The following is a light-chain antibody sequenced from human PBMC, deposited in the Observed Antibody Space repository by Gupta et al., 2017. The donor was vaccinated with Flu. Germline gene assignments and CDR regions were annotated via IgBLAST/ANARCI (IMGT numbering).Light chain of an antibody. CDR2: EVS. J-gene: IGLJ2*01. CDR1: SSDVGGYYY. Sequence: QSALTQPPSASGSPGQSVTISCPGTSSDVGGYYYVCWYHQHADNANHLMIYEVSKRPAGVPDRFSGSKAGNTASLTVSVRQAEDAADYYGSSDAGSNNLVFGGGTKLTVL. V-gene: IGLV2-8*01. CDR3: SSDAGSNNLV.